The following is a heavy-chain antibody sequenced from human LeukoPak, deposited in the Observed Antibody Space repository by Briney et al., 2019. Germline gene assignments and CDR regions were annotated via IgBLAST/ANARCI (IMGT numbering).Heavy chain of an antibody. V-gene: IGHV3-53*01. CDR1: VFTVRSNY. Sequence: GGSLRLSCAASVFTVRSNYMSWVRQAPGKGLEWVSAIYIGGSTNYADSVKGRFTISRYNSKNTLYLQMNSLRAEDTAVYYCARVQPDYYDSSGYQAYYFDYWGQGTLVTVSS. CDR2: IYIGGST. D-gene: IGHD3-22*01. CDR3: ARVQPDYYDSSGYQAYYFDY. J-gene: IGHJ4*02.